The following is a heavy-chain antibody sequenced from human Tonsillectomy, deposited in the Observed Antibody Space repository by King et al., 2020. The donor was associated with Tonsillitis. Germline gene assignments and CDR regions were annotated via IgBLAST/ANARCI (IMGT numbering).Heavy chain of an antibody. D-gene: IGHD3-9*01. CDR1: GFTFSSYA. V-gene: IGHV3-23*03. CDR3: AKHMYYDILTGYSAFDI. Sequence: VQLVESGGGLVQPGGSLRLSCAASGFTFSSYAMSWVRQAPGKGLEWVSVIYSGGSSTYYADSVKGRFTISRDNSKNTLYLQMNSLRAEDTAVYYCAKHMYYDILTGYSAFDIWGQGTMVTVSS. CDR2: IYSGGSST. J-gene: IGHJ3*02.